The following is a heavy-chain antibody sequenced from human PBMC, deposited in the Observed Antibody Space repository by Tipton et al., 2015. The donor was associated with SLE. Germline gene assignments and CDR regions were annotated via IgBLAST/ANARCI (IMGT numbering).Heavy chain of an antibody. V-gene: IGHV4-59*01. J-gene: IGHJ3*02. Sequence: TLSLTCTVSGGSISSYYWSWIRQPPVKGLEWIGYIYYSGSTNYNPSLKSRVTISVDTSKNQFSLKLSSVTAADTAVYYCAREGIVVGAFDIWGQGTMVTVSS. CDR2: IYYSGST. CDR1: GGSISSYY. CDR3: AREGIVVGAFDI. D-gene: IGHD2-15*01.